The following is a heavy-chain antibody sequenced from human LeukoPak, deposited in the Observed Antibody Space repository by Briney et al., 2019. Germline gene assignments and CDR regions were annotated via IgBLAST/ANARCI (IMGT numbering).Heavy chain of an antibody. J-gene: IGHJ5*02. CDR2: ISPSGGST. D-gene: IGHD5-24*01. CDR1: GYTFTSNY. Sequence: AASGKVSCKAFGYTFTSNYMHWVRQAPGQGPKWMGVISPSGGSTTYAQKFQGRVTLTRDMSTSPDYLELSSLRSEDTPVYSCARDNSVRDEAWWFNRWGQGTLVTVSS. V-gene: IGHV1-46*01. CDR3: ARDNSVRDEAWWFNR.